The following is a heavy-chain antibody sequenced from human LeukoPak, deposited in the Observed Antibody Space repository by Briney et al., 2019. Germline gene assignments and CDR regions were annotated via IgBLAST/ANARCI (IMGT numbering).Heavy chain of an antibody. V-gene: IGHV3-30*18. J-gene: IGHJ6*02. CDR2: ISYDGSNK. CDR1: GFTFSSYG. Sequence: GRSLRLSCAASGFTFSSYGMHWVRQAPGKGLEWVAVISYDGSNKYYADSVKGRFTISRDNSKNTLYLQMNSLRAEDTAVYYCAKDFSMVRGVSPLYYYYGMDVWGQGTMVTVSS. D-gene: IGHD3-10*01. CDR3: AKDFSMVRGVSPLYYYYGMDV.